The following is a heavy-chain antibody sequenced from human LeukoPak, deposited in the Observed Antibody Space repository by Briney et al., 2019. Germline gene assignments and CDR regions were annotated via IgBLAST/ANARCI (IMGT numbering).Heavy chain of an antibody. J-gene: IGHJ3*02. D-gene: IGHD1-7*01. CDR1: GDSVSSNSAA. V-gene: IGHV6-1*01. CDR2: TYYRSKLYN. Sequence: PSQTLSLTCALSGDSVSSNSAAWNWLRQSPSRGLEWLGRTYYRSKLYNDYAVSVKSRITINPDTSKNQFSLQLNSMTPEDTAVYYCARVGYGTTRAFDIWGQGTMVTVSS. CDR3: ARVGYGTTRAFDI.